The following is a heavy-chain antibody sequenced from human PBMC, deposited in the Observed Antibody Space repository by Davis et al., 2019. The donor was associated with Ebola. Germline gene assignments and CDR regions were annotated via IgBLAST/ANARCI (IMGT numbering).Heavy chain of an antibody. CDR1: GGSISSSSYY. J-gene: IGHJ5*02. Sequence: MPSETLSLTCTVSGGSISSSSYYWGWIRQPPGKGLEWIGEINHSGSTNYNPSLKSRVTISVDTSKNQFSLKLSSVTAADTAVYYCARGIGGAVGWFDPWGQGTLVTVSS. CDR3: ARGIGGAVGWFDP. V-gene: IGHV4-39*07. CDR2: INHSGST. D-gene: IGHD3-16*01.